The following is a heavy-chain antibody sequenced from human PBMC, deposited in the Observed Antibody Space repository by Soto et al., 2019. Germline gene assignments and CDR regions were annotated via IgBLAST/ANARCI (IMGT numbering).Heavy chain of an antibody. J-gene: IGHJ4*02. V-gene: IGHV1-69*13. Sequence: SVKVSCKASGGTFSSYAISWVRQAPGQGLEWMGGIIPIFGTANYAQKFQGRVTITADESTSTAYMELSSLRSEDTAVYYCVVFSGSPFFYFDYWGQGTLVTVSS. CDR1: GGTFSSYA. CDR3: VVFSGSPFFYFDY. CDR2: IIPIFGTA. D-gene: IGHD6-19*01.